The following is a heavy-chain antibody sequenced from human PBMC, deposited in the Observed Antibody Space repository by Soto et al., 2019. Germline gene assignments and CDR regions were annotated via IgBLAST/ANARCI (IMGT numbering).Heavy chain of an antibody. Sequence: EVQLVESGGGLVQPGGSLRLSCAASGFTVSSNYMSWVRQAPGKGLEWVSVIYSGGSTYYADSVKGRFTISRHNSKNRLYLQMNSLRAEDTAVYYCARDTLYYYDSSGYYNGDWYFDLWGRGTLVTVSS. CDR2: IYSGGST. CDR3: ARDTLYYYDSSGYYNGDWYFDL. D-gene: IGHD3-22*01. J-gene: IGHJ2*01. V-gene: IGHV3-53*04. CDR1: GFTVSSNY.